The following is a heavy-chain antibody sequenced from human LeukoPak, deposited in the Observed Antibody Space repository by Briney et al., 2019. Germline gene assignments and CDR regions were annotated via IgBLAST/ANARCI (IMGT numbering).Heavy chain of an antibody. D-gene: IGHD4-23*01. CDR1: GYSISSGYY. CDR2: IYHSGST. Sequence: SETLSLTCTVSGYSISSGYYWGWIRQPPGKGLEWIRSIYHSGSTYYNPSLKSRVTISVDTSKNQFSLKLSSVTAADTAVYYCARDMFRDYGGKSGLVYWGQGTLVTVSS. J-gene: IGHJ4*02. V-gene: IGHV4-38-2*02. CDR3: ARDMFRDYGGKSGLVY.